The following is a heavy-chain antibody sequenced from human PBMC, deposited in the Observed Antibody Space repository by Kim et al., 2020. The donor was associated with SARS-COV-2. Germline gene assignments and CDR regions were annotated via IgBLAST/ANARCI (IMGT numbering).Heavy chain of an antibody. CDR2: ISYDGSNK. Sequence: GGSLRLSCAASGFTFSSYGMHWVRQAPGKGLEWVAVISYDGSNKYYGDSVKGRFTISRDNSKNTLYLQMDSLRAEDTAVYFCAKDRMRTSCPGSYWGQGTLVTVSS. CDR3: AKDRMRTSCPGSY. J-gene: IGHJ4*02. CDR1: GFTFSSYG. D-gene: IGHD2-2*01. V-gene: IGHV3-30*18.